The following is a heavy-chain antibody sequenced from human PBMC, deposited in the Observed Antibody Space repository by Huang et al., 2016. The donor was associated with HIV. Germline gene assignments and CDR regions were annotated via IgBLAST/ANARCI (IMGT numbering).Heavy chain of an antibody. CDR2: IEYSGST. Sequence: QVQLQESGPGLVKPSETLSLTCTVSGGSISTHYWSWIRPPPGKGLEWIGSIEYSGSTNYSPSLKSRVTILLDTSKNQFSLRVNSVTAADTAMYYCARDHHDFWRGYRRMYFFDHWGQGTLVTVSS. CDR1: GGSISTHY. J-gene: IGHJ4*02. CDR3: ARDHHDFWRGYRRMYFFDH. V-gene: IGHV4-59*11. D-gene: IGHD3-3*01.